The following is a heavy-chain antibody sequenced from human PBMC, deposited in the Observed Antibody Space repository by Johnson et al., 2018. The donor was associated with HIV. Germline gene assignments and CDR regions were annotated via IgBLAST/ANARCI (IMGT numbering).Heavy chain of an antibody. Sequence: QVQLVESGGGVVQPGRSLRLSCAASGFTFSSYAMHWVRQAPGTGLEWVAVISYDGSNKYYADSVKGRFTISRDNSKNTLYLQMNSLRAEDTAVYYCAGSGSSGYPDAFDIWGQGTMVTVSS. V-gene: IGHV3-30*04. D-gene: IGHD3-22*01. CDR3: AGSGSSGYPDAFDI. J-gene: IGHJ3*02. CDR1: GFTFSSYA. CDR2: ISYDGSNK.